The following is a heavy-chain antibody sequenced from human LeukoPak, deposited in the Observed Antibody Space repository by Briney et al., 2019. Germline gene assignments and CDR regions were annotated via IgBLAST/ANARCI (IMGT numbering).Heavy chain of an antibody. D-gene: IGHD3-22*01. CDR1: GFTFSSYS. CDR3: ARDRYYYDSSLGY. V-gene: IGHV3-48*01. CDR2: ISSSSSTI. Sequence: GGSLRLSCAASGFTFSSYSMNWVRQAPGKGLEWVSYISSSSSTIYYTDSVKGRFTISRDNAKKSLFPQMNSLRAEDTAVYYCARDRYYYDSSLGYWGQGTLVTVSS. J-gene: IGHJ4*02.